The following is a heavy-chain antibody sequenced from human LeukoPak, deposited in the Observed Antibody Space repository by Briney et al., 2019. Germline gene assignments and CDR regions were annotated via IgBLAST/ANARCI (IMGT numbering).Heavy chain of an antibody. J-gene: IGHJ4*02. CDR3: ARASPDYGDYPFDY. CDR2: IYYSGST. CDR1: GGSISSSSYY. V-gene: IGHV4-31*03. D-gene: IGHD4-17*01. Sequence: SETLSLTCTVSGGSISSSSYYWSWIRQHPGKGLEWIGYIYYSGSTYYNPSLKSRVTISVDTSKNQFSLKLSSVTAADTAVYYCARASPDYGDYPFDYWGQGTLVTVSS.